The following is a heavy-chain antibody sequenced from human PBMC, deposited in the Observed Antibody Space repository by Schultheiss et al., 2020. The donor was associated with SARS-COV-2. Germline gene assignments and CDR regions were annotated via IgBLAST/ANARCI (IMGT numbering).Heavy chain of an antibody. CDR2: ISGSGGST. J-gene: IGHJ5*02. V-gene: IGHV3-23*01. CDR3: ARGRYSSGYSGDWFDP. Sequence: GGSLRLSCAASGFTFSSYAMSWVRQAPGKGLEWVSAISGSGGSTYYADSVKGRFTISRDNSKNTLYLQMNSLRAEDTAVYYCARGRYSSGYSGDWFDPWGQGTLVTVSS. CDR1: GFTFSSYA. D-gene: IGHD3-22*01.